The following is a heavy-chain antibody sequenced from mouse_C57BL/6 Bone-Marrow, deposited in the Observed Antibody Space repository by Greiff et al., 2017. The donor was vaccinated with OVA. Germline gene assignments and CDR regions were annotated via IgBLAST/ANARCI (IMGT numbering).Heavy chain of an antibody. D-gene: IGHD2-3*01. V-gene: IGHV1-55*01. CDR1: GYTFTSYW. CDR2: IYPGSGST. Sequence: QVQLQQPGAELVKPGASVKMSCKASGYTFTSYWITWVKQRPGQGLEWIGDIYPGSGSTNYNEKFKSKATLTVDTSSSTAYMQLSSLTSEDSAVYYCAREGDGYDAMDYWGQGTSVTVSS. J-gene: IGHJ4*01. CDR3: AREGDGYDAMDY.